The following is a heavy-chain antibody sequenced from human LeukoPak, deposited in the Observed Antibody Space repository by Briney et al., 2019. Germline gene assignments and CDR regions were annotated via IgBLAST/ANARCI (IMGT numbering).Heavy chain of an antibody. V-gene: IGHV1-2*04. Sequence: GASVKVSCKASGYTFTGYYMHWVRQAPGQGLEWMGWINPDSGGTNYAQKFQGWVTMTRDTSISTAYMELSRLRSDDTAVYYCARGDRGSGYYYYGMDVWGKGTTVTVSS. CDR3: ARGDRGSGYYYYGMDV. CDR2: INPDSGGT. J-gene: IGHJ6*04. CDR1: GYTFTGYY. D-gene: IGHD3-10*01.